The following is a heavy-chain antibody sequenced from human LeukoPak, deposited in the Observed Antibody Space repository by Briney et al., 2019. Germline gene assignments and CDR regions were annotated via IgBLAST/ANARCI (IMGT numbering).Heavy chain of an antibody. Sequence: PGGTLRLSCAASGFTFINAWMSWVRQAPGKGLEWVGRIKGKTDGGTTDYAAPVKGRFTISRDDSKNTLYLQMNSLKTEDTAVYYCATCRGYCSGGYSGAFDLWGQGTMVTVSS. CDR2: IKGKTDGGTT. CDR3: ATCRGYCSGGYSGAFDL. D-gene: IGHD2-15*01. J-gene: IGHJ3*01. V-gene: IGHV3-15*01. CDR1: GFTFINAW.